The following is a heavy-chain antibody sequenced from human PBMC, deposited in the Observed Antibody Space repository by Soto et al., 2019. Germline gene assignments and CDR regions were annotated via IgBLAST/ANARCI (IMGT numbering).Heavy chain of an antibody. CDR1: GFTFSSYG. CDR3: AREYCSSTSCSSNFDY. J-gene: IGHJ4*02. D-gene: IGHD2-2*01. CDR2: IWYDGSNK. V-gene: IGHV3-33*01. Sequence: GGSLRLSCAASGFTFSSYGMHWVRQAPGKGLGWVAVIWYDGSNKYYADSVKGRFTISRDNSKNTLYLQMNSLRAEDTAVYYCAREYCSSTSCSSNFDYWGQGTLVTVSS.